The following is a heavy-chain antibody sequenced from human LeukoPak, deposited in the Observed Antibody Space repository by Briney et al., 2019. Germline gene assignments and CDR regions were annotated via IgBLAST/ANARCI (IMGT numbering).Heavy chain of an antibody. CDR2: IYTSGST. Sequence: NPSQTLSLTCTVSGGSISSGSYYWSWIRQPAGKGLEWIGRIYTSGSTNYNPSLKSRVTISVDTSKNQFSLKLNSVTAADTAVYYCVRAYSMVRGGDYYMDAWGKGTTVTVSS. J-gene: IGHJ6*03. CDR1: GGSISSGSYY. CDR3: VRAYSMVRGGDYYMDA. V-gene: IGHV4-61*02. D-gene: IGHD3-10*01.